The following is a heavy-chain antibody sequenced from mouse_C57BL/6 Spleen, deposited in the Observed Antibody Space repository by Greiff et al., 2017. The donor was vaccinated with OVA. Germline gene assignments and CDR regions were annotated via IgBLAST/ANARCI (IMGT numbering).Heavy chain of an antibody. Sequence: QVQLQQSGPELVKPGASVKMSCKASGYAFSSSWMNWVKQRPGKGLEWIGWIYPGDGYTKYNGKFKGKATLTADKSSSTAYMQLSSLTSEDSAVYVGEMVSGYYAYFDDWGKGTTLTVSS. CDR1: GYAFSSSW. J-gene: IGHJ2*01. CDR3: EMVSGYYAYFDD. D-gene: IGHD2-3*01. V-gene: IGHV1-82*01. CDR2: IYPGDGYT.